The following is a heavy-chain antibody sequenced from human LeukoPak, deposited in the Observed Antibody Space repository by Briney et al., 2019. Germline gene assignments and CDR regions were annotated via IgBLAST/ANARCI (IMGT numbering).Heavy chain of an antibody. V-gene: IGHV3-30*03. CDR1: GFTFSSYG. D-gene: IGHD3-22*01. CDR3: ASLDSRIGAFDM. J-gene: IGHJ3*02. Sequence: GRSLRLSCAASGFTFSSYGMHWVRQAPGKGLEWVAVISYDGSNKYYADSVKGRFTISRDNSKNTLYLQMNSLRAEDTAVYYCASLDSRIGAFDMWGQGTMVTVSS. CDR2: ISYDGSNK.